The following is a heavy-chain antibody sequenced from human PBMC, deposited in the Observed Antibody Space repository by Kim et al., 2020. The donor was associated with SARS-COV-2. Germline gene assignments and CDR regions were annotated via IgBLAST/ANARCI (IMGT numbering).Heavy chain of an antibody. V-gene: IGHV3-9*01. Sequence: GGSLRRSCAASGFTFADYAMHWVRQAPGKGLEWVSAISWNSGTIHYADSVKGRFTISRDNAKNSLYLQMNSLRAEDTALYYCAKAPAAAGPYFDSWGRGTLVTVSS. D-gene: IGHD6-13*01. CDR1: GFTFADYA. J-gene: IGHJ4*02. CDR3: AKAPAAAGPYFDS. CDR2: ISWNSGTI.